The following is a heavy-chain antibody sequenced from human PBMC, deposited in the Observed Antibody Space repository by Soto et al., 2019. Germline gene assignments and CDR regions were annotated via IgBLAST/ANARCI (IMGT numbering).Heavy chain of an antibody. D-gene: IGHD2-15*01. CDR1: GGSFSDFA. CDR2: IIPMFAAT. J-gene: IGHJ4*02. Sequence: QVQLAQSGAEVRKPGSSVKVSCRASGGSFSDFAFSWVRQAPGQGLEWMGGIIPMFAATKYAQRFQDRVTITEDASTKTVYLALSSRTSDDSAVYYCARGGIVAVPAALSSYDDYTNYRFDSWGQGTLVSVSS. V-gene: IGHV1-69*01. CDR3: ARGGIVAVPAALSSYDDYTNYRFDS.